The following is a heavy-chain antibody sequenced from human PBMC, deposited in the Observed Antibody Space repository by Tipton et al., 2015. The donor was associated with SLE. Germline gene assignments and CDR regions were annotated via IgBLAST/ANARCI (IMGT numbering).Heavy chain of an antibody. CDR2: IYYIGTT. Sequence: TLSLTCTVSGGSFTTYYWSWIRQPPGKGLEWIGHIYYIGTTSYNPSLESRVTLSLDTSKNQFSLKLTSVTAADTAVYYCAAVTGVKFDFWGQGALVTVSS. CDR3: AAVTGVKFDF. V-gene: IGHV4-59*01. CDR1: GGSFTTYY. J-gene: IGHJ4*02. D-gene: IGHD6-19*01.